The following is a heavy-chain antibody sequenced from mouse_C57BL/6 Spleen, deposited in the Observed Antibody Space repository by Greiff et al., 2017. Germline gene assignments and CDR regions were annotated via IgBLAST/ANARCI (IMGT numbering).Heavy chain of an antibody. D-gene: IGHD2-4*01. CDR1: GYSFTDYN. CDR2: INPNYGTT. CDR3: ASFYDYDGGLYAMDY. J-gene: IGHJ4*01. Sequence: VQLQQSGPELVKPGASVKISCKASGYSFTDYNMNWVKQSNGKSLEWIGVINPNYGTTSYNQKSKGKATLTVDQSSSTAYMQLNSLTSEDSAVYYCASFYDYDGGLYAMDYWGQGTSVTVSS. V-gene: IGHV1-39*01.